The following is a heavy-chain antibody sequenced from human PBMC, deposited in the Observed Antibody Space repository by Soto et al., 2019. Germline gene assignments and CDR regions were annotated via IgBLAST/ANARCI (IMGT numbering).Heavy chain of an antibody. Sequence: GASVKVSCKASGGTFSSYAISWVRQAPGQGLEWMGGIIPIFGTANYAQKFQGRVTITADESTSTAYMELSSLRSEDTAVYYCARDLGIYDYIWGSYRRFDYWGQGALVTVSS. D-gene: IGHD3-16*02. J-gene: IGHJ4*02. V-gene: IGHV1-69*13. CDR1: GGTFSSYA. CDR2: IIPIFGTA. CDR3: ARDLGIYDYIWGSYRRFDY.